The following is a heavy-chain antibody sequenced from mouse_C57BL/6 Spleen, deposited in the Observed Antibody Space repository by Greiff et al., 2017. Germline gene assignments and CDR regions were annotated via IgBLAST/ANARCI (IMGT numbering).Heavy chain of an antibody. J-gene: IGHJ3*01. CDR1: GYTFTSYW. CDR3: AREDYYGSSLRFAY. D-gene: IGHD1-1*01. V-gene: IGHV1-53*01. CDR2: INPSNGGT. Sequence: VQLQQPGTELVKPGASVKLSCKASGYTFTSYWMHWVKQRPGQGLEWIGNINPSNGGTNYNEKFKSKATMTVDKSSSTAYMQLSSLRSEDSAVYYCAREDYYGSSLRFAYWGQGTLVTVAA.